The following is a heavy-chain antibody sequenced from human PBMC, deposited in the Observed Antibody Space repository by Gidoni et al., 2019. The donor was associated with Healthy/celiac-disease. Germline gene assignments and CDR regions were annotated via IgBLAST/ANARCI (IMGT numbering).Heavy chain of an antibody. CDR1: GGTFSSYA. CDR2: IIPILGIA. D-gene: IGHD6-13*01. V-gene: IGHV1-69*04. Sequence: QVQLVQSGAEVKKPGSSVKVSCKASGGTFSSYAISWVRQAPGQGLEWMGRIIPILGIANYAQKFQGRVTITADKSTSTAYMELSSLRSEDTVVYYCANSYSSTVDYWGQGTLVTVSS. CDR3: ANSYSSTVDY. J-gene: IGHJ4*02.